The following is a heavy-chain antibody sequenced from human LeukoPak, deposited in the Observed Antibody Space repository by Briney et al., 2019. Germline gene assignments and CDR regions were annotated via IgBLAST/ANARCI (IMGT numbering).Heavy chain of an antibody. CDR1: GGSISSYY. Sequence: SETLSLTCTVSGGSISSYYWSWIRQPPGKGLEWIGYIYYSGSTTYNPSLKSRVTISVATSKNQFSLNLSSVTAADTAVYYCARLGVVTARFDYWGPGTPVTVSS. V-gene: IGHV4-59*08. J-gene: IGHJ4*02. D-gene: IGHD2-21*02. CDR3: ARLGVVTARFDY. CDR2: IYYSGST.